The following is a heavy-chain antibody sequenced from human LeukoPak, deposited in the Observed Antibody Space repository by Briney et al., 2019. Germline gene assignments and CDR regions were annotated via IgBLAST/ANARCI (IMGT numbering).Heavy chain of an antibody. D-gene: IGHD3-22*01. CDR3: ARDRKYYYDSSGYFNWFDP. CDR2: IYYSGST. Sequence: SETLSLTCTVSGGSISSYYWSWIRQPPGKGLEWIGCIYYSGSTNYNPSLKSRVTISVDTSKNQFSLKLSSVTAADTAVYYCARDRKYYYDSSGYFNWFDPWGQGTLVTVSS. CDR1: GGSISSYY. J-gene: IGHJ5*02. V-gene: IGHV4-59*01.